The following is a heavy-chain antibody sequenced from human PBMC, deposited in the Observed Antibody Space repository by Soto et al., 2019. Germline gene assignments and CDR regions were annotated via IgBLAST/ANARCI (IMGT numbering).Heavy chain of an antibody. CDR1: GGSFSGYY. V-gene: IGHV4-34*01. Sequence: SETLSLTCAVYGGSFSGYYWSWIRQPPGKGLEWIGEINHSGSTNYNPSLKSRVTISVDTSKNQFSLQLNSVTPEDTAVYYCARETAGTGTTWPYYYYGMDVWGQGTTVTVSS. CDR3: ARETAGTGTTWPYYYYGMDV. J-gene: IGHJ6*02. CDR2: INHSGST. D-gene: IGHD1-7*01.